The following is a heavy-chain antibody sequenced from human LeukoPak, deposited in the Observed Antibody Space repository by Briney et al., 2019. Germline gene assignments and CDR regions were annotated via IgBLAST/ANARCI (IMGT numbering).Heavy chain of an antibody. Sequence: GGSLRLSCVTSGFTFDDYGMNWVRQAPGKGLEWVGFIRSKAYGGTTEYAASVKGRFTISRDDSKSIAYLQMNSLKTEDTAVYYCTSTIVGATTWWFDPWGQGTLVTVSS. D-gene: IGHD1-26*01. CDR1: GFTFDDYG. CDR2: IRSKAYGGTT. V-gene: IGHV3-49*04. CDR3: TSTIVGATTWWFDP. J-gene: IGHJ5*02.